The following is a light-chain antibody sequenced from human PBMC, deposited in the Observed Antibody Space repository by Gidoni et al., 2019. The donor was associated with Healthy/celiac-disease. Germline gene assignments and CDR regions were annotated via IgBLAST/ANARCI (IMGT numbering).Light chain of an antibody. CDR1: QSVSSSD. J-gene: IGKJ1*01. V-gene: IGKV3-20*01. CDR2: GAS. CDR3: QHQGA. Sequence: EIVLTQSPGTLSLSPGERATLSCRASQSVSSSDLAWYPQKPGQAPRLLIYGASSRATGIPDRFSGSGSGTDFTLTISRLEPEDFAVYYCQHQGAFGQGTKVEIK.